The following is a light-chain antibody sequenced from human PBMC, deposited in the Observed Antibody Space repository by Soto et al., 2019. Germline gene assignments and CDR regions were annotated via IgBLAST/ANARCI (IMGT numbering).Light chain of an antibody. CDR1: SRDVGAYNY. J-gene: IGLJ3*02. V-gene: IGLV2-8*01. CDR2: EVT. CDR3: SSFASSNTWV. Sequence: QSALTQPPSASGSPGQSVTISCTGTSRDVGAYNYVSWYQQHASKAPKLVIYEVTKRPSGVPDRFSGSKSANTASLTVSGLQAEDEADYYCSSFASSNTWVFGGGTKLTVL.